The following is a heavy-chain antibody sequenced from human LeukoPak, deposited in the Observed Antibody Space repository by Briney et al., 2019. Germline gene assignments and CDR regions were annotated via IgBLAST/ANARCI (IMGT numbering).Heavy chain of an antibody. CDR2: IYYSGST. Sequence: SETLSLTCTVSGGSISSCYWSWIRQPPGKGLEWIGYIYYSGSTNYNPSLKSRVTISVDTSKNQFSLKLSSVTAADTAVYYCARAGTAQYYYYYYGMDVWGQGTTVTVSS. J-gene: IGHJ6*02. V-gene: IGHV4-59*01. D-gene: IGHD2-8*02. CDR3: ARAGTAQYYYYYYGMDV. CDR1: GGSISSCY.